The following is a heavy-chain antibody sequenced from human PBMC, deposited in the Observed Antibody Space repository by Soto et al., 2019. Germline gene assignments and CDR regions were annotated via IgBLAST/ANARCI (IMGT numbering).Heavy chain of an antibody. CDR3: GKAAYCGGDCYSDY. CDR1: GGTFSSYT. Sequence: SVKVXXXASGGTFSSYTISWVRQAPGQGLEWMGRIIPILGIANYAQKFQGRVTITADKSTSTAYMELSSLRSEDTAVYYCGKAAYCGGDCYSDYWGQGTLVTVSS. D-gene: IGHD2-21*01. V-gene: IGHV1-69*02. J-gene: IGHJ4*02. CDR2: IIPILGIA.